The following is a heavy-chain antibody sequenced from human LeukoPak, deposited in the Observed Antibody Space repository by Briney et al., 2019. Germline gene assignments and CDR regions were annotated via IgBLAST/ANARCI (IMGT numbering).Heavy chain of an antibody. D-gene: IGHD1-26*01. Sequence: GGSLRLSCAASGFTFSSYNMNWVRQAPGKGLEWVAVISYDGSNKYYADSVKGRFTIFRDNSKNTLYLQMNSLRAEDTAVYYCAKSGSGGSYRDFDYWGQGTLVTVSS. J-gene: IGHJ4*02. CDR2: ISYDGSNK. CDR1: GFTFSSYN. V-gene: IGHV3-30*18. CDR3: AKSGSGGSYRDFDY.